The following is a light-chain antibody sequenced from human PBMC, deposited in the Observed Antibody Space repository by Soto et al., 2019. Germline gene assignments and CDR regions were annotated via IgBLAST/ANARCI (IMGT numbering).Light chain of an antibody. V-gene: IGLV1-40*01. Sequence: QSVLTQPPSVSGDPGQRVTISCTGSTSDIGAGFDVHWYQQLPGKAPKLLIYGNTNRPSGVPDRFSGSKSGTSASLAITGLQAEDEADYYCQSYDSSLSGNYVFGTGTKVTVL. CDR3: QSYDSSLSGNYV. CDR1: TSDIGAGFD. CDR2: GNT. J-gene: IGLJ1*01.